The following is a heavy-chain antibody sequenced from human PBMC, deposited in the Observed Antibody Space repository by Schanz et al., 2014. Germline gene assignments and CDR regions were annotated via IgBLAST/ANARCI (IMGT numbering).Heavy chain of an antibody. V-gene: IGHV3-48*04. CDR1: GFMFSSYG. CDR3: VSQTGSPNY. J-gene: IGHJ4*02. D-gene: IGHD6-13*01. CDR2: ISSSSSTR. Sequence: VQLVESGGGVVQPGRSLRLSCAASGFMFSSYGMHWVRQAPGKGLEWVSYISSSSSTRYYADSVKGRFTISRDNAKRSLFLQMNSLRVEDTAVYFCVSQTGSPNYWGQGTLVTVSS.